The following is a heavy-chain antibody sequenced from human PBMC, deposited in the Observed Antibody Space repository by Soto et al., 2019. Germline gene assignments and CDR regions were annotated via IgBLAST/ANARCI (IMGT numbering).Heavy chain of an antibody. D-gene: IGHD3-22*01. CDR1: GFTFSSYW. J-gene: IGHJ4*02. V-gene: IGHV3-74*01. CDR3: ASGQRGGYYNDY. CDR2: INSGGITT. Sequence: EVQLVESGGGLVQPGGSLRLSCAASGFTFSSYWMHWVRQVPGKGLVWVSRINSGGITTNYADSVKGRFTISRDDAKNTVYLQVDSLTAEDTAVYYCASGQRGGYYNDYWGQGTLVTVSS.